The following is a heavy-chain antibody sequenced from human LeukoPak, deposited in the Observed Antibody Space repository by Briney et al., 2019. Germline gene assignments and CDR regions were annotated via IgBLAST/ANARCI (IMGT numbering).Heavy chain of an antibody. Sequence: SETLSLTCTVSGGSISSSSYYWGWIRQPPGKGLEWIGSIYYSGSTYYNPSLKSRVTISVDTSKNQFSLKLSSVTAADTAVYYCARGMVGDYDRGFEGAFDIWGQGTMVTVSS. CDR1: GGSISSSSYY. CDR3: ARGMVGDYDRGFEGAFDI. CDR2: IYYSGST. D-gene: IGHD3-22*01. J-gene: IGHJ3*02. V-gene: IGHV4-39*07.